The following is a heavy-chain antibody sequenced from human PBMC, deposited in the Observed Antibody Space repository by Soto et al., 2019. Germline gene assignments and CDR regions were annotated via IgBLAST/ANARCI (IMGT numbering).Heavy chain of an antibody. CDR2: IIPIFGTA. CDR1: GGTFSSYA. J-gene: IGHJ3*02. Sequence: QVQLVQSGAEVKKPGSSVKVSCKASGGTFSSYAISWVRQAPGQGLEWMGGIIPIFGTANYAQKFQGRVTITAHESTSTAYMELSILRSEDTAVYYCAREGVRIQLTGAFDIWGQGTMVTVSS. D-gene: IGHD5-18*01. V-gene: IGHV1-69*01. CDR3: AREGVRIQLTGAFDI.